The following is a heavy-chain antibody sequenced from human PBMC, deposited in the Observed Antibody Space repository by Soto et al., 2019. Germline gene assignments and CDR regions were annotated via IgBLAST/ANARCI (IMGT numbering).Heavy chain of an antibody. J-gene: IGHJ4*02. Sequence: QVQLVQSGAEVKKPGASVKVSCKASGYTFTSYDVNWVRLAPGQGLEWMGWMNPNSGSTDYAQKFQGRVTMTRNISISTDYMELSSLRSEETAVYYCASRVGATSFDFDYWGQGTLVTVSS. CDR3: ASRVGATSFDFDY. D-gene: IGHD1-26*01. CDR2: MNPNSGST. V-gene: IGHV1-8*01. CDR1: GYTFTSYD.